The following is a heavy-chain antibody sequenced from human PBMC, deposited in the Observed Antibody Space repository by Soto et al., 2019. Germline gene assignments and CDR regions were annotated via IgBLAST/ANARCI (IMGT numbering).Heavy chain of an antibody. Sequence: LRLSCAASGFTFSSYWMHWVRQAPGKGLVWVSRIHRDGSSTSYADSVKGRFTISRDNAKNTLYLQMNSLRAEDTAVYYCVRWDSSSSHYYYGMDVWGPGTTVTVS. CDR3: VRWDSSSSHYYYGMDV. CDR2: IHRDGSST. CDR1: GFTFSSYW. J-gene: IGHJ6*02. D-gene: IGHD6-6*01. V-gene: IGHV3-74*01.